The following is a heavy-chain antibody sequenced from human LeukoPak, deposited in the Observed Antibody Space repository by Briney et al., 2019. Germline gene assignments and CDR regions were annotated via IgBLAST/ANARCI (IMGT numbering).Heavy chain of an antibody. J-gene: IGHJ4*02. Sequence: AGGSLRLSCAASGFTVSSDHMTWVRQAPGKGLEWVSVIYSGGSTNYADSVKGRFTISRDNSKNTLYLQMNSLRVEDTAVYYCAREAAADPYYFDYWGQGTLVTVSS. CDR1: GFTVSSDH. D-gene: IGHD6-13*01. CDR3: AREAAADPYYFDY. CDR2: IYSGGST. V-gene: IGHV3-66*01.